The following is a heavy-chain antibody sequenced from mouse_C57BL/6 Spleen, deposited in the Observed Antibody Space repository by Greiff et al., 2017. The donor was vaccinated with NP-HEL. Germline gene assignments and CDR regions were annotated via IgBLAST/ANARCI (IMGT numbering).Heavy chain of an antibody. D-gene: IGHD2-2*01. V-gene: IGHV1-81*01. Sequence: QVQLQQSGAELARPGASVKLSCKASGYTFTSYGISWVKQRTGQGLEWIGEIYPRSGNTYYNEKFKGKATLTADKSSSTAYMELRSLTSEDSAVYFCARVGVTTRGAWFAYWGQGTLVTVSA. CDR2: IYPRSGNT. CDR3: ARVGVTTRGAWFAY. J-gene: IGHJ3*01. CDR1: GYTFTSYG.